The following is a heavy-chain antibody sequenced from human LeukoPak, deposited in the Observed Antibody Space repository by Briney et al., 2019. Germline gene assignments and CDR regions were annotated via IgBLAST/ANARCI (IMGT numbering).Heavy chain of an antibody. J-gene: IGHJ3*02. V-gene: IGHV3-9*01. CDR3: ARGKWQMDAFDI. D-gene: IGHD5-12*01. Sequence: GRSLRLSCAASGFIFDDYAMHWVRHAPGKGLEWVSGISWNSGSIGYADSVKGRFTISRDNAKNSLYLQMNSLRAEDTAVYYCARGKWQMDAFDIWGKGKMVTVSS. CDR1: GFIFDDYA. CDR2: ISWNSGSI.